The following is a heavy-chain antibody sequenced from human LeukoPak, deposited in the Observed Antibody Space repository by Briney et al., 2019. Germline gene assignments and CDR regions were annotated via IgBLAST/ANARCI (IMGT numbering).Heavy chain of an antibody. CDR1: GYTFTSYG. V-gene: IGHV1-18*01. J-gene: IGHJ5*02. CDR3: ARDFPFVVVVAATPAFANWFDP. D-gene: IGHD2-15*01. Sequence: GASVKVSCKASGYTFTSYGISWVRQAPGQGLEWMGWIGAYNGNTNYAQKLQGRVTMTTDTSTSTAYMELRSLRSDDTAVYYCARDFPFVVVVAATPAFANWFDPWGQGTLVTVSS. CDR2: IGAYNGNT.